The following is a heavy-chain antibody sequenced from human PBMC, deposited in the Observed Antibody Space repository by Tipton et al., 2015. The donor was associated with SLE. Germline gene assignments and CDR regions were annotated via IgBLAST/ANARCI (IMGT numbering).Heavy chain of an antibody. Sequence: SLRLSCAASGFTFSSYGMHWVRQAPGKGLEWVAVISYDGSNKYYADSVKGRFTISRDNSKNTLYLQMNSLRAEDTAVYYCAKDRGYYYYYYYMDVWGKGTTVTVSS. CDR3: AKDRGYYYYYYYMDV. J-gene: IGHJ6*03. CDR2: ISYDGSNK. V-gene: IGHV3-30*18. CDR1: GFTFSSYG.